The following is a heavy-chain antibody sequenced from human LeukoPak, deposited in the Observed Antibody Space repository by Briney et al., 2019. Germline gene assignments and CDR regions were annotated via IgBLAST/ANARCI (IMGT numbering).Heavy chain of an antibody. J-gene: IGHJ4*02. Sequence: GGSLRLSCAASGFTFSSYSMNWVRQAPGKGLEWVSSISSNSSYIHYAVSVKGRFTISRDNAKNSLYLQMNSLRADDTAVYYCARALGTSVSYFLYFDQYYFDCLGQGTLVTVSS. CDR2: ISSNSSYI. D-gene: IGHD1-26*01. CDR1: GFTFSSYS. CDR3: ARALGTSVSYFLYFDQYYFDC. V-gene: IGHV3-21*01.